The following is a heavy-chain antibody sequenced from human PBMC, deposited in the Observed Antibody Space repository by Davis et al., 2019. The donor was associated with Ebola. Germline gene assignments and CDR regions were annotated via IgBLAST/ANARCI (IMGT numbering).Heavy chain of an antibody. CDR1: GFTFSSYW. D-gene: IGHD3-16*01. CDR3: ARFHYMITFGGVADTPFDY. Sequence: GESLKISCAASGFTFSSYWMSWVRQAPGKGLEWVANIKQDGSEKYYVDSVKGRFTISRDNAKNSLYLQMNSLRAEDTAVYYCARFHYMITFGGVADTPFDYWGQGTLVTVSS. V-gene: IGHV3-7*01. CDR2: IKQDGSEK. J-gene: IGHJ4*02.